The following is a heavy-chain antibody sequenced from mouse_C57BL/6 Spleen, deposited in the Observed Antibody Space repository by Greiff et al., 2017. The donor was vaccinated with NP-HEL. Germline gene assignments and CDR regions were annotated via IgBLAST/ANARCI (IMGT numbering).Heavy chain of an antibody. D-gene: IGHD1-2*01. CDR1: GFTIKDYY. Sequence: EVQLQQSGAELVRPGASVKLSCTASGFTIKDYYMHWVKQRPEQGLEWIGRIDPEDGDTEYAPKFQGKATMTADTSSNTAYLQLSSLTSEDTAVYYCTTGGITTACFDYWGQGTTLTVSS. CDR3: TTGGITTACFDY. V-gene: IGHV14-1*01. CDR2: IDPEDGDT. J-gene: IGHJ2*01.